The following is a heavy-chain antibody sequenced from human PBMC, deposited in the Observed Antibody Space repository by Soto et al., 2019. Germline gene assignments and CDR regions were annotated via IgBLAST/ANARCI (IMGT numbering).Heavy chain of an antibody. D-gene: IGHD6-19*01. V-gene: IGHV4-39*01. CDR3: ARTRAVWFDP. Sequence: SETMSLTCTVSGGSISSSSYYWGWIRQPPGKGLEWIGSIYYSGSTYYNPSLKSRVTISVDTSKNQFSLKLSSVTAADTAVYYCARTRAVWFDPWGQGALVTVSS. J-gene: IGHJ5*02. CDR2: IYYSGST. CDR1: GGSISSSSYY.